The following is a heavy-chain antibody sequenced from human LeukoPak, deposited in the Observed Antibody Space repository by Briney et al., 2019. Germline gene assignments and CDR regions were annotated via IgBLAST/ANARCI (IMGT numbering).Heavy chain of an antibody. J-gene: IGHJ4*02. CDR2: ISAYNGNT. Sequence: ASVKVSCKASGYTFTSYGISWVRQAPGQGLEWMGWISAYNGNTNYAQKLQGRVTMTTDTSTSTAYMELRSLRSDDTAVYYRARTWLGSGYYYRGYDYWGQGTLVTVSS. D-gene: IGHD3-22*01. CDR1: GYTFTSYG. V-gene: IGHV1-18*01. CDR3: ARTWLGSGYYYRGYDY.